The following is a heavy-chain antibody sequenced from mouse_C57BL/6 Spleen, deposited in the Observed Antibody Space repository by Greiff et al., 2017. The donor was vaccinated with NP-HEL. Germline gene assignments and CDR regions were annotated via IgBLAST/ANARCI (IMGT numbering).Heavy chain of an antibody. D-gene: IGHD3-2*02. J-gene: IGHJ3*01. CDR3: ARSRDSSGYSAGFAS. V-gene: IGHV1-55*01. Sequence: QVQLQQPGAELVKPGASVKMSCKASGYTFTSYWITWVKQRPGQGLEWIGDIYPGSGSTNYNEKFKSKATLTVDTSSSTAYMQLSSLTSEDSAVYYCARSRDSSGYSAGFASWGQGTLVTVSA. CDR1: GYTFTSYW. CDR2: IYPGSGST.